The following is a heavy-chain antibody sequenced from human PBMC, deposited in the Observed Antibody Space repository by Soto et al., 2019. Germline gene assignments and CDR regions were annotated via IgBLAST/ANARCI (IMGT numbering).Heavy chain of an antibody. CDR2: IVVGSGNT. Sequence: SVKVSCKASGFTFTSSAVQWVRQARGQRLEWIGWIVVGSGNTNYAQKFQERVTITRGMSTSTAYMELSSLRSEDTAVYYCAADLEGYSIFGVVIGYYGMDVWGQGTTVTVSS. V-gene: IGHV1-58*01. CDR1: GFTFTSSA. J-gene: IGHJ6*02. CDR3: AADLEGYSIFGVVIGYYGMDV. D-gene: IGHD3-3*01.